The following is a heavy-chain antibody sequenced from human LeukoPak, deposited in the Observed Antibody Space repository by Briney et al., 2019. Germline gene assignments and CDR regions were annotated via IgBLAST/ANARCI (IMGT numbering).Heavy chain of an antibody. D-gene: IGHD6-13*01. Sequence: GASVKVSCKASGYTFTRYYIHWVRQAPGQGPEWMGMINPSGGSTTYAQRFQGRVTMTRDMSTSTVFMELSSLRSEDTAVYYCAKDLIIYSSSRRAFDYWGQGTLVTVSS. CDR1: GYTFTRYY. CDR3: AKDLIIYSSSRRAFDY. CDR2: INPSGGST. J-gene: IGHJ4*02. V-gene: IGHV1-46*01.